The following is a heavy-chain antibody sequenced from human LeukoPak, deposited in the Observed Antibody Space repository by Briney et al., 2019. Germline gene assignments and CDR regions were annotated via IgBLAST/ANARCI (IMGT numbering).Heavy chain of an antibody. CDR3: AKDSVVVPAAGNWFDP. CDR2: ISGSGGST. D-gene: IGHD2-2*01. Sequence: PGGSLRLSCAASGFTFSSYAMSWVRQAPGKGLEWVSSISGSGGSTNYADSVKGRFTISRDSSKNTLYLQMNSLRAEDTAVYYCAKDSVVVPAAGNWFDPWGQGTLVTVSS. CDR1: GFTFSSYA. J-gene: IGHJ5*02. V-gene: IGHV3-23*01.